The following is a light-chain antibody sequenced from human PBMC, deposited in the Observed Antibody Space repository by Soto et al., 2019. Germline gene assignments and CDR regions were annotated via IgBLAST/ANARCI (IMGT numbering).Light chain of an antibody. J-gene: IGLJ3*02. CDR2: DVT. CDR3: SSYTTSSTV. CDR1: SSDVGGYNY. Sequence: QSVLTQPASVSGSPGQSITISCTGTSSDVGGYNYVSWYQQHPGKAPKLVIYDVTNRPSGVSNRFSGSKSGNTASLTISGLQAEDEADYYCSSYTTSSTVFGGGTQLTVL. V-gene: IGLV2-14*03.